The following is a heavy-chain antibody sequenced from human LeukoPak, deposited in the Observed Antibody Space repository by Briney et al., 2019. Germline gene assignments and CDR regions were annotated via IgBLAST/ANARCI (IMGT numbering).Heavy chain of an antibody. Sequence: ASVKVSCKASGYTFTGYYMHWVRQTTGQGLEWMGWMNPNSGNTGYAQKFQGRVTMTRNTSISTAYMELSSLRSEDTAVYYCARGGSYDAFDIWGQGTMVTVSS. CDR3: ARGGSYDAFDI. CDR1: GYTFTGYY. CDR2: MNPNSGNT. V-gene: IGHV1-8*02. J-gene: IGHJ3*02.